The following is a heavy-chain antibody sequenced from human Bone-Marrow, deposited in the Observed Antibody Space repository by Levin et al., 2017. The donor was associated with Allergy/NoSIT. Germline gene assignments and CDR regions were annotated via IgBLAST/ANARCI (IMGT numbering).Heavy chain of an antibody. V-gene: IGHV6-1*01. CDR1: GDSVSSNSAA. D-gene: IGHD4-17*01. CDR2: TYYRSKWYN. Sequence: SETLSLTCAISGDSVSSNSAAWNWIRQSPSRGLEWLGRTYYRSKWYNDYAVSVKSRITINPDTSKNQFSLQLNSVTPEDTAVYYCARATVTNHYYYYGMDVWGQGTTVTVSS. CDR3: ARATVTNHYYYYGMDV. J-gene: IGHJ6*02.